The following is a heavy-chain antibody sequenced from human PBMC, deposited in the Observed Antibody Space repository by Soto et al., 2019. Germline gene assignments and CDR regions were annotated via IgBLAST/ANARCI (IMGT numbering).Heavy chain of an antibody. V-gene: IGHV3-33*01. J-gene: IGHJ4*02. D-gene: IGHD3-3*01. CDR2: IWSDGSNK. Sequence: QVQLVESGGGVVQPGRSLRLSCAASGFTFSSYGLHWVRQAPGKGLEWVAVIWSDGSNKYYADSVQGRFTISRDNSQNTLYLQMNSLRAEDTAVYYCAREFWSGPFDYWGQGTLVTVSS. CDR1: GFTFSSYG. CDR3: AREFWSGPFDY.